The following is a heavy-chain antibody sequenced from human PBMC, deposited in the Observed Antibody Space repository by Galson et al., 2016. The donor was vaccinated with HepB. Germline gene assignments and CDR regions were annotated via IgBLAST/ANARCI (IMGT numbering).Heavy chain of an antibody. D-gene: IGHD6-19*01. CDR3: AREGYSSGHCGAFDI. V-gene: IGHV3-23*01. Sequence: SLRLSCAASGFIFTNYPMTWVRQAPGKGLEWVSTIGCGDFTHYADSVKGRFTVSRDNSKNTLYLQMNSLTADDTALYYCAREGYSSGHCGAFDIWGRGTVVAVSS. CDR2: IGCGDFT. J-gene: IGHJ3*02. CDR1: GFIFTNYP.